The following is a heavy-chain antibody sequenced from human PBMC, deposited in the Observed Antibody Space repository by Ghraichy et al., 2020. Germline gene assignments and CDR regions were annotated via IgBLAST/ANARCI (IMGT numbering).Heavy chain of an antibody. CDR1: GFTFSSYW. CDR3: ARPGWVSATGEYFQH. J-gene: IGHJ1*01. V-gene: IGHV3-7*01. D-gene: IGHD2-21*01. CDR2: IKQDGSEK. Sequence: GGSLRLSCAASGFTFSSYWMSWVRQAPGKGLEWVANIKQDGSEKYYVDSVKGRFTISRDNAKNSLYLQMNSLRAEDTAVYYCARPGWVSATGEYFQHWGQGTLVTVSS.